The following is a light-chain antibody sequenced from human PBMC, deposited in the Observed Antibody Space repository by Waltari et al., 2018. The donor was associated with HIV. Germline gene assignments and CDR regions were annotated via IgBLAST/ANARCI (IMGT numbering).Light chain of an antibody. CDR1: SSDVGGYNY. CDR3: SSYTSSSHYV. V-gene: IGLV2-14*01. CDR2: EVS. J-gene: IGLJ1*01. Sequence: QSALTQPASVSGSPGQSITISCTGTSSDVGGYNYVSWYQQHPGKAPKLRIYEVSNRPTGISNRLSSSKSGNTASLTISGLQAEDEADYYCSSYTSSSHYVFGTGTKVTVL.